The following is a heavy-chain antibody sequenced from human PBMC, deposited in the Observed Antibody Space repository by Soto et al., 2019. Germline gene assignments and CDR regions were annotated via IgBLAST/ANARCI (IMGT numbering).Heavy chain of an antibody. J-gene: IGHJ4*02. V-gene: IGHV6-1*01. Sequence: SQTLSLTCDISGDSVFSNGIAWNWIRRSPSRGLEWLGRTYYKSRWYNDYAVSVKSRLIVNLDTSKNQFSLRLNSVTAEDTAVYYCARGRSSSFDFWGQGTLVTVSS. D-gene: IGHD6-13*01. CDR3: ARGRSSSFDF. CDR2: TYYKSRWYN. CDR1: GDSVFSNGIA.